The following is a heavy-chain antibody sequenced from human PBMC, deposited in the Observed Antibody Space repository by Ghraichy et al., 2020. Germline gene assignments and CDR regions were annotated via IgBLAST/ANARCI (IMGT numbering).Heavy chain of an antibody. D-gene: IGHD3-10*01. V-gene: IGHV4-34*01. CDR3: ARARGVWFGDPRLEATYYFDY. CDR1: GGSFSGYY. Sequence: SETLSLTCAVYGGSFSGYYWSWIRQPPGKGLEWIGEINHSGSTNYNPSLKSRVTISVDTSKNQFSLKLSSVTAADTAVYYCARARGVWFGDPRLEATYYFDYWGQGTLVTVSS. CDR2: INHSGST. J-gene: IGHJ4*02.